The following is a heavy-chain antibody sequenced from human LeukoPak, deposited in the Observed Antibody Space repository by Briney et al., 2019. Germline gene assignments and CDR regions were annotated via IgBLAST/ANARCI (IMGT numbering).Heavy chain of an antibody. CDR3: AREWSIAVAGLNWFDP. J-gene: IGHJ5*02. Sequence: GASVKVSCKASGYTFTSYYMHWVRQAPGQGLEWMGWINPNSGGTNYAQKFQGRVTMTRDTSISTAYMELSRLRSDDTAVYYCAREWSIAVAGLNWFDPWGQGTLVTVSS. V-gene: IGHV1-2*02. CDR2: INPNSGGT. D-gene: IGHD6-19*01. CDR1: GYTFTSYY.